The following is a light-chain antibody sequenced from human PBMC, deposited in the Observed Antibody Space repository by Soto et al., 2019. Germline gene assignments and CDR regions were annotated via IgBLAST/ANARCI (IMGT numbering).Light chain of an antibody. CDR3: QSYDSSKHRV. V-gene: IGLV6-57*03. CDR2: GDN. Sequence: NFMLTQPHSVSESPGKTVTISCTRSSGSIASNYVQWYQQRPGSAPTTVIYGDNQRPSGVPDRFSGSIDSSSNSASLTISGLKTEDEADYYCQSYDSSKHRVFGGGTKLTVL. CDR1: SGSIASNY. J-gene: IGLJ3*02.